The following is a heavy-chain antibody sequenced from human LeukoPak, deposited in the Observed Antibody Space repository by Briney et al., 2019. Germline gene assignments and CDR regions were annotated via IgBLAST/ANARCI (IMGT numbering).Heavy chain of an antibody. D-gene: IGHD2-21*02. CDR1: GGSISSDH. CDR3: ARRNDFDI. J-gene: IGHJ3*02. V-gene: IGHV4-59*01. Sequence: SETLSLTCTVSGGSISSDHWNWIRQPPGKGLEWIGCIYYSRRTYYNPSLKSRVTISVDMSKSQFSLRLTSVTAADTAVYYCARRNDFDIWGQGTLVSVSS. CDR2: IYYSRRT.